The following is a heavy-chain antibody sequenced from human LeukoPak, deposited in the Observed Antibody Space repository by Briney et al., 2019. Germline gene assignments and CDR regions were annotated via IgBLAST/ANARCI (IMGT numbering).Heavy chain of an antibody. Sequence: GGSLRLSCAAPGFTFSSYGMHWVRQAPGKGLEWVAVISYDGSNKYYADSVKGRFTISRDNSKNTLYLQMNSLRAEDTAVYYCAKEGLQPFFDYWGQGTLVTVSS. CDR2: ISYDGSNK. CDR3: AKEGLQPFFDY. D-gene: IGHD6-13*01. J-gene: IGHJ4*02. CDR1: GFTFSSYG. V-gene: IGHV3-30*18.